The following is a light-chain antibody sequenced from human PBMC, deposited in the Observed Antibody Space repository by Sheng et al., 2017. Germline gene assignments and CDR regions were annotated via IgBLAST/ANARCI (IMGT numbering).Light chain of an antibody. V-gene: IGKV1-5*03. CDR1: QYVSSS. CDR2: QTS. CDR3: QQYKTPPLT. J-gene: IGKJ4*01. Sequence: DIQMTQSPATLSASLGDRGTITCRASQYVSSSLAWYQQAPGRAPKLLIYQTSVLQNGVPSRFSGSGSGREFNLTISSLQPDDFATYYCQQYKTPPLTFGGGTKVEIK.